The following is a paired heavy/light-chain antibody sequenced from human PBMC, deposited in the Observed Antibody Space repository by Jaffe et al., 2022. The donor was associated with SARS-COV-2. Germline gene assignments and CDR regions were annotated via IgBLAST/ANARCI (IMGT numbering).Heavy chain of an antibody. V-gene: IGHV3-23*04. CDR1: GFTFSSYA. J-gene: IGHJ6*03. CDR3: AKERDVAPFYYYYYYMDV. CDR2: ISGSGGST. Sequence: EVQLVESGGGLVQPGGSLRLSCAASGFTFSSYAMSWVRQAPGKGLEWVSAISGSGGSTYYADSVKGRFTISRDNSKNTLYLQMNSLRAEDTAVYYCAKERDVAPFYYYYYYMDVWGKGTTVTVSS. D-gene: IGHD2-15*01.
Light chain of an antibody. CDR1: QSISSW. Sequence: DIQMTQSPSTLSASVGDRVTITCRASQSISSWLAWYQQKPGKAPKLLIYKASSLESGVPSRFSGSGSGTEFTLTISSLQPDDFATYYCQQYNSYSPVTFGGGTKVEIK. CDR2: KAS. J-gene: IGKJ4*01. CDR3: QQYNSYSPVT. V-gene: IGKV1-5*03.